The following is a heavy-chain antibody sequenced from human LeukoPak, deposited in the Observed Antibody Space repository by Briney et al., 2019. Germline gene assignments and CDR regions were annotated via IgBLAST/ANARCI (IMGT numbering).Heavy chain of an antibody. J-gene: IGHJ4*02. V-gene: IGHV3-30*18. CDR2: ISYDGSNK. Sequence: PGRSLRLSCAASGFTFSSYGMHWVRQAPGKGLEWVAVISYDGSNKYYADSVKGRFTISRDNSKNTLYLQMNSLRAEDTAVYYCAKDHGAVAGALDYWAREPWSPSPQ. D-gene: IGHD6-19*01. CDR3: AKDHGAVAGALDY. CDR1: GFTFSSYG.